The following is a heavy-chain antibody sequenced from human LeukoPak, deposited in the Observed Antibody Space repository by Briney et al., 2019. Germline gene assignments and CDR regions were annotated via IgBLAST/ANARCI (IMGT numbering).Heavy chain of an antibody. CDR2: ISNSSSYI. V-gene: IGHV3-21*01. Sequence: VKPGGSLRLSCAASGFTFSSYSMNWVRQAPGKGLEWVSSISNSSSYIYYADSVKGRFTISRDNAKNSLYLQMNSLRAEDTAVYYCARDPYGSGSYTYWGQGTLVTVSS. D-gene: IGHD3-10*01. CDR3: ARDPYGSGSYTY. CDR1: GFTFSSYS. J-gene: IGHJ4*02.